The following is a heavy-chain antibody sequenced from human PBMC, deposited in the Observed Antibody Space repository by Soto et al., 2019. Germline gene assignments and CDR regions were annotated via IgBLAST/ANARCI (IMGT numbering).Heavy chain of an antibody. Sequence: PSETLSVTYTVSGGSISNGGYYWSWIRQHPGKGLEWIGYIYHSGSTYYNPSLKSRVTISVDRSKNQFSLKLSSVTAADTAVYYCARAVERGDSSGYYGAYFDYWGQGTLVTAPQ. CDR1: GGSISNGGYY. D-gene: IGHD3-22*01. V-gene: IGHV4-30-2*01. CDR3: ARAVERGDSSGYYGAYFDY. CDR2: IYHSGST. J-gene: IGHJ4*02.